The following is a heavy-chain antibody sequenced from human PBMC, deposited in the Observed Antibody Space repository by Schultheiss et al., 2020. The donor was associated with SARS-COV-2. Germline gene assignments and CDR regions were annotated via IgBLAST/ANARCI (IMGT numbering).Heavy chain of an antibody. V-gene: IGHV4-59*01. CDR3: ARGPAAGFPRVDY. CDR2: IYYSGST. CDR1: GESFTGYY. Sequence: CNVFGESFTGYYWAWIRQPPGKGLEWIGYIYYSGSTNYNPSLKSRVTISVDTSKNQFSLKLSSVTAADTAVYYCARGPAAGFPRVDYWGQGTLVTVSS. J-gene: IGHJ4*02. D-gene: IGHD6-13*01.